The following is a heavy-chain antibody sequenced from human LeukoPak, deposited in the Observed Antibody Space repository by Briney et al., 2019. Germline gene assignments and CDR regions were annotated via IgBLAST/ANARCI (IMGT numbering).Heavy chain of an antibody. J-gene: IGHJ4*02. D-gene: IGHD6-13*01. CDR3: ARARRLAAGPFDY. Sequence: SETLSLTCTVSGVSISSSNSYWGWIRQPPGKGLEWIGSIYYSGSTYYNPSLKSRVTISVDTSKNQFSLKLSSVTAADTAVYYCARARRLAAGPFDYWGQGTLVTVSS. V-gene: IGHV4-39*07. CDR1: GVSISSSNSY. CDR2: IYYSGST.